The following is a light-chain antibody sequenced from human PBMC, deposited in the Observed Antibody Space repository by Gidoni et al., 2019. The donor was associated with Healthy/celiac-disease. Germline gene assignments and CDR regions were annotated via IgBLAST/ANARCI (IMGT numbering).Light chain of an antibody. CDR3: SSYTSSSTWV. CDR2: DVS. V-gene: IGLV2-14*01. Sequence: QSALTPPASVSGSPGQSITSSCTGTSRAVGGYNYVSWYQQHPGKAPKLMIYDVSNRPSGVSNRFSGSKSGNTASLTISGLQAEDEADYYCSSYTSSSTWVFGGGTKLTVL. CDR1: SRAVGGYNY. J-gene: IGLJ3*02.